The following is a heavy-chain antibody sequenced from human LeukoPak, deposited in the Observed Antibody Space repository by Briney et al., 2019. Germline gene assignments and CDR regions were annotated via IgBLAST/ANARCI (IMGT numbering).Heavy chain of an antibody. CDR3: ARHLPRYSGSYLGAWYAFDI. CDR2: IYYSGST. Sequence: SETLSLTCTVSGGSISSSSYYWGWIRQPPGKGLEWIGSIYYSGSTYYNPSLKSRVTISVDTSKNQFSLKLSSVTAADTAVYYCARHLPRYSGSYLGAWYAFDIWGQGTTVTVSS. D-gene: IGHD1-26*01. V-gene: IGHV4-39*01. CDR1: GGSISSSSYY. J-gene: IGHJ3*02.